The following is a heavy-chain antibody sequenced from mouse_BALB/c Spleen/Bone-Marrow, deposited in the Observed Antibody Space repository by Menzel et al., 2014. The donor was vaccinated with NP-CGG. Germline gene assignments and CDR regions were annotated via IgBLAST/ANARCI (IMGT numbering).Heavy chain of an antibody. CDR3: ERLNHYGNLFV. V-gene: IGHV4-1*02. Sequence: EVKLVESGGGLVQPGGSLKLSCAASGFDFSRYWMSWVRQAPGKGLEWIGEINPESSTINYTPSLKDKFIISRDNAKNTLYLQMSKVRSEDTALYYCERLNHYGNLFVWGAGTTVTVSS. D-gene: IGHD1-1*01. J-gene: IGHJ1*01. CDR1: GFDFSRYW. CDR2: INPESSTI.